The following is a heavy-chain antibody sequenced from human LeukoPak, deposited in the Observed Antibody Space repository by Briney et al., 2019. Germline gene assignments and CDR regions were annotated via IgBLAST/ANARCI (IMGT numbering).Heavy chain of an antibody. CDR2: IYPSGNT. CDR3: ARGDLYDSSGYYFDY. J-gene: IGHJ4*02. Sequence: TSRAPSVTRAGSCGYICRGVYCWSWIRQPPRTGLEWNGYIYPSGNTNYNPSLKSRVTISVDRSKSQFSLQLTSVTAADTAVYYCARGDLYDSSGYYFDYWGQRTLVTVSS. V-gene: IGHV4-30-2*01. CDR1: CGYICRGVYC. D-gene: IGHD3-22*01.